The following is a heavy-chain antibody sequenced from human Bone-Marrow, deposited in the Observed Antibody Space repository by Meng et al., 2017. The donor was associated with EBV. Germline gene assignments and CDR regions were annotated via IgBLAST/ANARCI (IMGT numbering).Heavy chain of an antibody. CDR1: GSTFSSYA. J-gene: IGHJ4*02. V-gene: IGHV3-23*01. CDR3: AYSRGYGSGSQKVGPITCDY. D-gene: IGHD3-10*01. CDR2: ISGSGGST. Sequence: EVQLLESGGGLVQPGGSLRLSCVASGSTFSSYAMSWVRQAPGKGLEWVSAISGSGGSTYYADSVKGRFTISRDNSKNTLYLQMNSLRAEDTAVYYCAYSRGYGSGSQKVGPITCDYWCQGTLVTVSA.